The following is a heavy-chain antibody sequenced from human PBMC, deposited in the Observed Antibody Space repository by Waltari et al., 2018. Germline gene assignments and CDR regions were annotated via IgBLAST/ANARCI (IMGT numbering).Heavy chain of an antibody. D-gene: IGHD2-15*01. J-gene: IGHJ5*02. CDR1: GFSVSSYG. CDR2: IPSHEGSR. V-gene: IGHV3-30*03. CDR3: ARDLSGRFDP. Sequence: QMQLVESGGGVVQPGTSLRLSCIVSGFSVSSYGFHWARQAPGEGLEGVAIIPSHEGSRYYADAVRGRFTISRDNSKNTLYLQMSSLRLEDTAVYFCARDLSGRFDPWGQGTLVTVSS.